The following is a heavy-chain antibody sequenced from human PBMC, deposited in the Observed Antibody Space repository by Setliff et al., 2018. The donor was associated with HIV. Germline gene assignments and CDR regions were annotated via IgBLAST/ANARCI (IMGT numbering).Heavy chain of an antibody. CDR3: ATSPLGYCSGGSCYQYFDY. CDR1: GYSFTSYW. CDR2: IYPGDSDT. J-gene: IGHJ4*02. V-gene: IGHV5-51*01. D-gene: IGHD2-15*01. Sequence: GESLKISCKGSGYSFTSYWIGWVRQMPGKGLEWMGIIYPGDSDTRYSPSFQGRVTISADKSISTAYLQWSSLKASDTAMYYCATSPLGYCSGGSCYQYFDYWGPGTLVTVSS.